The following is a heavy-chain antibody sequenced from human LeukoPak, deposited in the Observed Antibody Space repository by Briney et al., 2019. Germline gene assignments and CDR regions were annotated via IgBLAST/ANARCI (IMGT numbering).Heavy chain of an antibody. Sequence: PGGSLRLSCAASGFTFSSYAMSWVRQAPGKGLEWVSAISGSGGSTYYADSVKGRFTISRDNSKNKLYLQMNSLRAEDTAVYYCAKVYYGGYEYYFDYWGQGTLVTVSS. J-gene: IGHJ4*02. CDR1: GFTFSSYA. V-gene: IGHV3-23*01. CDR2: ISGSGGST. D-gene: IGHD4-17*01. CDR3: AKVYYGGYEYYFDY.